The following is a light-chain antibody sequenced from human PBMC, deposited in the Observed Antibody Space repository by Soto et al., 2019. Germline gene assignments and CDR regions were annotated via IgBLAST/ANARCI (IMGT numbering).Light chain of an antibody. CDR2: GAS. J-gene: IGKJ5*01. V-gene: IGKV3D-20*02. CDR3: QQRSNWPGIT. Sequence: EIVLTQSPGTLSLSPGERATLSCRASQSMSSSYLAWYQQKPGQAPRLLIFGASSRATGIPDRFSGSGSGTDFTLTISRLEPEDFAVYYCQQRSNWPGITFGQGTRLEIK. CDR1: QSMSSSY.